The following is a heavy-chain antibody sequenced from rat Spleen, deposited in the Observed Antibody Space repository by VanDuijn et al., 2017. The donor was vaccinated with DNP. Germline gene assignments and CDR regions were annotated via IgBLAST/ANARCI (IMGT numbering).Heavy chain of an antibody. D-gene: IGHD1-9*01. J-gene: IGHJ3*01. CDR1: GFTFNNYW. CDR3: TRRGHTTGLNWFVY. V-gene: IGHV5-31*01. CDR2: ITSSGGYT. Sequence: EVQLVESGGDLVQPGRSLKLSCVASGFTFNNYWMTWIRQVPGKGLEWVASITSSGGYTYYPDSVKGRFTISRDNAKNTLYLQMDSLRSEDTATYYCTRRGHTTGLNWFVYWGQGTLVTVSS.